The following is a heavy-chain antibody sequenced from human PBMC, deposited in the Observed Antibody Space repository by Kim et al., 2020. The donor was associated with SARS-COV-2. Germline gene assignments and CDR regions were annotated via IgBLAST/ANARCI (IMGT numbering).Heavy chain of an antibody. V-gene: IGHV4-4*07. CDR3: ARASPLTSIAAAGTFDY. CDR2: IYTSGST. CDR1: GGSISSYY. D-gene: IGHD6-13*01. Sequence: SETLSLTCTVSGGSISSYYWSWIRQPAGKGLEWIGRIYTSGSTNYNPSLKSRVTMSVDTSKNQFSLKLSSVTAADTAVYYCARASPLTSIAAAGTFDYWGQGTLVTVSS. J-gene: IGHJ4*02.